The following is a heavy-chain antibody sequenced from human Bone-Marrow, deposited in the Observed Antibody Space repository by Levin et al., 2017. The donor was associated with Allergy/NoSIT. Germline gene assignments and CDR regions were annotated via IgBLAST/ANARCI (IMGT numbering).Heavy chain of an antibody. V-gene: IGHV7-4-1*02. Sequence: ASVKVSCKASGYTFTSYAMNWVRQAPGQGLEWMGWINTNTGNPTYAQGFTGRFVFSLDTSVSTAYLQISSLKAEDTAVYYCARRGLVGYYYYYYMDVWGKGTTVTVSS. CDR2: INTNTGNP. J-gene: IGHJ6*03. CDR1: GYTFTSYA. CDR3: ARRGLVGYYYYYYMDV. D-gene: IGHD1-26*01.